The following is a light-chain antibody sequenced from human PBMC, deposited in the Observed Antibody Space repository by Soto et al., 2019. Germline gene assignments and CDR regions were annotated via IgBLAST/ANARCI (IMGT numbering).Light chain of an antibody. V-gene: IGKV3-15*01. CDR2: GVS. J-gene: IGKJ4*01. CDR1: QSVSSN. Sequence: EFVLTQSPATLSVSPGERATLSCRSSQSVSSNLAWYQQKPGQAPRLLIYGVSTRATGIPARFSGSGSETKFTLTISSLQSEDFAVYYCQQYNNWPPLTFGGGTKVDIK. CDR3: QQYNNWPPLT.